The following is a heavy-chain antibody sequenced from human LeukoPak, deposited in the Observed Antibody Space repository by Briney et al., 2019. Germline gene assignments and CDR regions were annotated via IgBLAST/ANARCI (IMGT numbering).Heavy chain of an antibody. Sequence: SETLSLTCTVSGGSISSGGYYWSWIRQHPGKGLEFIGYIFYSGTTYYNPSLKSRVSISLDTSLNQFSLKVISVTAADTAVYYCARLDYGDYDRGLYWGQGTLVTVSS. J-gene: IGHJ4*02. CDR3: ARLDYGDYDRGLY. CDR2: IFYSGTT. D-gene: IGHD4-17*01. CDR1: GGSISSGGYY. V-gene: IGHV4-31*03.